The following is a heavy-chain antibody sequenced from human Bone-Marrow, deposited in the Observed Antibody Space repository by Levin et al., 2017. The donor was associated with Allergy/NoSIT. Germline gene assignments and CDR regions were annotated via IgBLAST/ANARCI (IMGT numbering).Heavy chain of an antibody. V-gene: IGHV3-23*01. CDR2: ISGSGSRI. D-gene: IGHD2-21*01. Sequence: GGSLRLSCAASGFEFSDFGMSWVRQAPGKGLEWVIAISGSGSRIWSADSVKGRFTISRDNSKNLLYLQMNSLGVGDTAVYYCAKDLGPIAVLPGAFWGPGTLVTVSS. J-gene: IGHJ4*02. CDR3: AKDLGPIAVLPGAF. CDR1: GFEFSDFG.